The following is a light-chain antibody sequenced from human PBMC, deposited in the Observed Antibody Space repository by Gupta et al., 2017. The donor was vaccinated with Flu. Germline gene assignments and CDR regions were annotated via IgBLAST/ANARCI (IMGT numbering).Light chain of an antibody. CDR2: EDN. Sequence: FVLTQPHSVSESPGQTVTISCTRSSANIASNFVQWYQQRPGSAPTLLLCEDNQRRSGAPARGFASIYISSNAASLTISAREEEDAADYYCPSYDGNSFYVFGAGTRVTVL. CDR3: PSYDGNSFYV. J-gene: IGLJ1*01. CDR1: SANIASNF. V-gene: IGLV6-57*03.